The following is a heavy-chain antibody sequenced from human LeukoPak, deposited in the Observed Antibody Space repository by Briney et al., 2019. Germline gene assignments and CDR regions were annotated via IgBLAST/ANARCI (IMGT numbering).Heavy chain of an antibody. V-gene: IGHV3-21*01. CDR2: ISSSSSYI. CDR1: GFTFSSYS. Sequence: PGGSLRLSCAASGFTFSSYSMNWVCQAPGKGLEWVSSISSSSSYIYYADSVKGRFTISRDNAKNSLYLQMNSLRAEDTAVYYCAVHYGKDAFDIWGQGTMVTVSS. J-gene: IGHJ3*02. D-gene: IGHD4-17*01. CDR3: AVHYGKDAFDI.